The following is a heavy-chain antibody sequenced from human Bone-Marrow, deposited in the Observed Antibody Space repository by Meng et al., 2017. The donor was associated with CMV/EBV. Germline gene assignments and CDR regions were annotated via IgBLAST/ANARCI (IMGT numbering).Heavy chain of an antibody. J-gene: IGHJ4*02. CDR2: IYSGGST. V-gene: IGHV3-66*02. Sequence: GESLKISCAASGFTVSSNYMSWVRQAPGKGLEWVSVIYSGGSTYYADSVKGRFTISRDNSKNTLYLQMNSLRTEDTAVYYCARFNGHFYFDYWGQGTLVTVSS. CDR1: GFTVSSNY. CDR3: ARFNGHFYFDY.